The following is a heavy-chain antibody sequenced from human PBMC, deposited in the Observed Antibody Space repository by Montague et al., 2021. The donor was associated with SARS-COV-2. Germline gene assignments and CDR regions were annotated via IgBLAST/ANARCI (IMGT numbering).Heavy chain of an antibody. Sequence: SLRLSCAASGFTFSGSPMRWVRQAPGKGLEWVSVIHSAGRRSYYXDSVEGRFTISRDNSRNTVFLQMNNLRAEDTAVYYCAKVGDIMAGYYLVNLDHWGQGTLVIVSS. D-gene: IGHD3-9*01. CDR3: AKVGDIMAGYYLVNLDH. CDR1: GFTFSGSP. V-gene: IGHV3-23*03. CDR2: IHSAGRRS. J-gene: IGHJ4*02.